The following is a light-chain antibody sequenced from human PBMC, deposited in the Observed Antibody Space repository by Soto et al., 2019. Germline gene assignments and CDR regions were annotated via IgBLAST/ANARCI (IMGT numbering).Light chain of an antibody. J-gene: IGKJ5*01. CDR1: QGISSA. CDR2: DAS. Sequence: AIQLTQSPSSLSACVGDRVTITCRASQGISSALAWYQQKPGKAPKLLIYDASSLESGVPSRFSGSGSGTDFTLTISSLQPEDFVTYYCQQFNSYPQTFGQGTRLEIK. CDR3: QQFNSYPQT. V-gene: IGKV1-13*02.